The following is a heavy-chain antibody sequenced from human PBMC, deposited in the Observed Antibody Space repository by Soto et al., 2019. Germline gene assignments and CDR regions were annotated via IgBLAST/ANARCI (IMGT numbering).Heavy chain of an antibody. J-gene: IGHJ4*02. CDR1: GGSISSYY. CDR3: ARVRYSYGEGYFDY. CDR2: IYYSGST. D-gene: IGHD5-18*01. V-gene: IGHV4-59*01. Sequence: PSETLSLTCTVSGGSISSYYWSWIRQPPGKGLEWIGYIYYSGSTNYNPSLKSRVTISVDTSKNQFSLKLSSVTAADTAVYYCARVRYSYGEGYFDYWGQGTLVTVSS.